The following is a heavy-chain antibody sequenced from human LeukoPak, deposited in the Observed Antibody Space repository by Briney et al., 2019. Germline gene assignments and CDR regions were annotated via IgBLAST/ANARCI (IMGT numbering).Heavy chain of an antibody. D-gene: IGHD2-2*01. J-gene: IGHJ4*02. Sequence: PGESLRISCKGSGYTFSSYWIGWVRQMPGKGLEWMGIIYPGDSDTRYNPSFQGQVTISADKSINTAYLQWGSLKASDTAMYYCARRRYCDSTSCYAGDFDYWGQGTLVIVSS. CDR2: IYPGDSDT. V-gene: IGHV5-51*01. CDR1: GYTFSSYW. CDR3: ARRRYCDSTSCYAGDFDY.